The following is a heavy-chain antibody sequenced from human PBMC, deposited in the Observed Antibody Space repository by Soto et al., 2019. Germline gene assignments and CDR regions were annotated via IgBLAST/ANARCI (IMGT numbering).Heavy chain of an antibody. J-gene: IGHJ3*02. CDR2: INHSGST. V-gene: IGHV4-34*01. Sequence: QVQLQQWGAGLLKPSETLSLTCAVYGGSFSGYYWSWIRQPPGKGLGWIGEINHSGSTNYNPSLKSRVTISVGTSKNPFSLKLSSVTAADTAVYYCARANSSGPSRAFDIWGQGTMVTVSS. CDR1: GGSFSGYY. CDR3: ARANSSGPSRAFDI. D-gene: IGHD6-19*01.